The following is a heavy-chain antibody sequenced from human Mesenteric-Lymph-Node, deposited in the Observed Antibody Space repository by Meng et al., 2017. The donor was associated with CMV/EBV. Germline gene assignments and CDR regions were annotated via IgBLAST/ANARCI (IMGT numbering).Heavy chain of an antibody. CDR2: ISGSGGST. CDR3: AKSPTYYYDSSGYCYFDY. CDR1: GFTFSSYA. J-gene: IGHJ4*02. Sequence: GESLKISCAASGFTFSSYAMSWVRQAPGKGLEWVSAISGSGGSTYYADSVKGRFTISRDNSKNTLYLQMNSLRAEDTAVYYCAKSPTYYYDSSGYCYFDYWGQGTLVTSPQ. D-gene: IGHD3-22*01. V-gene: IGHV3-23*01.